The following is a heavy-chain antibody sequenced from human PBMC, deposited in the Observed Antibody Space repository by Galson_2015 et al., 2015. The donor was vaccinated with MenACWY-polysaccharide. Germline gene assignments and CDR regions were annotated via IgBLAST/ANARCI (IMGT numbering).Heavy chain of an antibody. V-gene: IGHV3-30-3*01. CDR2: ISYDGSNK. D-gene: IGHD2/OR15-2a*01. Sequence: SLRLSCAASGFTFSTYAIHWVRQAPGKGLEWVAVISYDGSNKYFADSVMGRFTISSDNPRNTLYLPMNSLTLEDTAVYYCARPYCDRSTCYGMDVWGQGTTVTVSS. J-gene: IGHJ6*02. CDR3: ARPYCDRSTCYGMDV. CDR1: GFTFSTYA.